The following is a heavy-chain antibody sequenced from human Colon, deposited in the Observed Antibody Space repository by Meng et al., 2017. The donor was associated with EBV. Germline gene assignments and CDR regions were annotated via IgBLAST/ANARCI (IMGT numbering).Heavy chain of an antibody. CDR3: ARDGGVTHIP. CDR2: IYHNGQT. D-gene: IGHD2-8*02. Sequence: QGLRRDSGGGLVKHSGALSLPCAVSGNSISTFNWCSWFRQSPGEGLEWIGAIYHNGQTNYNPSLQSRVSMSVDESKNEFSLYLKSVTAADTAVYYCARDGGVTHIPWGQGVLVTVSS. CDR1: GNSISTFNW. J-gene: IGHJ5*02. V-gene: IGHV4-4*02.